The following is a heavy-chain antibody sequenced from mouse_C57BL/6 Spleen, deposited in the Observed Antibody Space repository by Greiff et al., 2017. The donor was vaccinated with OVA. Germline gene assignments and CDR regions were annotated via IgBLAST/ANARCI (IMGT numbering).Heavy chain of an antibody. D-gene: IGHD2-4*01. J-gene: IGHJ3*01. V-gene: IGHV3-6*01. CDR1: GYSITSGYY. Sequence: EVQLQESGPGLVKPSQSLSLTCSVTGYSITSGYYWNWIRQFPGNKLEWMGYISYDGSNNYNPSLKNRISITRDTSKNQFFLKLNSVTTEDTATYYCARLYDYGFAYWGQGTLVTVSA. CDR2: ISYDGSN. CDR3: ARLYDYGFAY.